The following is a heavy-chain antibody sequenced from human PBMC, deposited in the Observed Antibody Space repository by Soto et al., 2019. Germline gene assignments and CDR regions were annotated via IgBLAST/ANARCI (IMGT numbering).Heavy chain of an antibody. J-gene: IGHJ4*02. CDR2: IYYTGNT. CDR3: ARATYLYYGSGTYLYYFDY. V-gene: IGHV4-59*01. D-gene: IGHD3-10*01. Sequence: SETLSLTCSVSGGSISDYYWTWIRQPPGKGLECIGYIYYTGNTNYNPSLKSRVTISVDTSKNQFSLKLNSVTPADTAVYYCARATYLYYGSGTYLYYFDYWGQGTLVTVSS. CDR1: GGSISDYY.